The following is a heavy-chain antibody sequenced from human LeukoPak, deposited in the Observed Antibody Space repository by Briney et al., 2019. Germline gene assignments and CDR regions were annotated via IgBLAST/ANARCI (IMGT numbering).Heavy chain of an antibody. J-gene: IGHJ4*02. CDR2: ISGSGDTT. CDR1: GFTFSRYG. D-gene: IGHD4-23*01. Sequence: GGSLRLSCAGSGFTFSRYGMTWVRQAPGKGLEWVSLISGSGDTTFYADSVKGRFTIFRDNSKNTMYLQMNSLRAEDTAVYFCARVSGLVVTILGPKGRNYFDSWGQGTLVTVSS. V-gene: IGHV3-23*01. CDR3: ARVSGLVVTILGPKGRNYFDS.